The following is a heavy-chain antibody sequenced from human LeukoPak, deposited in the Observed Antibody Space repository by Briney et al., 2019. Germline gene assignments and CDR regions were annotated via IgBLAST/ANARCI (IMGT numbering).Heavy chain of an antibody. D-gene: IGHD6-19*01. CDR3: ARRGAVTSGWDY. J-gene: IGHJ4*01. V-gene: IGHV3-53*04. Sequence: GGSMILCCAASGFTVSSNYMSWVRQAPGKGLEWVSVIYSGGSTYYADSVKGRFTISRHNSKNTLYLQMNSLRAEDTAVYYCARRGAVTSGWDYWGHERPVSVSS. CDR1: GFTVSSNY. CDR2: IYSGGST.